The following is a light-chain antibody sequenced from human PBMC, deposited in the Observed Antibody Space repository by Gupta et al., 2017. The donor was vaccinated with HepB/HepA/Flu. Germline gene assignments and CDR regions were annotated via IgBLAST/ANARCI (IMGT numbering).Light chain of an antibody. J-gene: IGLJ2*01. CDR2: QDS. CDR1: KLGDKY. CDR3: QAWDSSTVV. Sequence: SYELTQPPSVSVSPGLTASLTCSGDKLGDKYACWYQQKPGQSPVLVLYQDSKRPSGIPERFSGSNSGNTATLTISGTQAMDEADYYCQAWDSSTVVFGGGTKLTVL. V-gene: IGLV3-1*01.